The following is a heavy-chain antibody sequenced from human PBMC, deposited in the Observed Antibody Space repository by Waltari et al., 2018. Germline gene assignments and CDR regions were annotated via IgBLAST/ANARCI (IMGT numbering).Heavy chain of an antibody. J-gene: IGHJ6*03. D-gene: IGHD3-22*01. CDR1: SDSISTYY. Sequence: QVQLQESGPGLVKPSETLSLTCTVSSDSISTYYWTWIRPSAGKGLEWLGRFYAGGGTKYNPSLNSRVTMSVDTSKNQFSLKLTSVTAADSAVYYCARGTYYYDTSGYSDGNHYYIDVWGKGTSVTVSS. CDR3: ARGTYYYDTSGYSDGNHYYIDV. V-gene: IGHV4-4*07. CDR2: FYAGGGT.